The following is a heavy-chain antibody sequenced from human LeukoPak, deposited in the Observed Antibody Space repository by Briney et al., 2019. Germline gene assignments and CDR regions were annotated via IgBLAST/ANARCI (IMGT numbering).Heavy chain of an antibody. V-gene: IGHV3-23*01. CDR3: AKAPPHNDY. CDR2: ISGSWGST. J-gene: IGHJ4*02. Sequence: GGSLRLSCAASGFTFSIWAMIGVRQARGRGLECVSAISGSWGSTEYADSVKGRFTISSDNSKNTLYLQMNSLRAEDTAVYYCAKAPPHNDYWGQGTLVTVSS. D-gene: IGHD2-21*01. CDR1: GFTFSIWA.